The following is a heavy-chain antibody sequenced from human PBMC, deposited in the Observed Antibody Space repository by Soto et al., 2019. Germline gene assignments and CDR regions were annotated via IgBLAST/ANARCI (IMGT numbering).Heavy chain of an antibody. CDR1: GYSFTPYW. CDR3: ARVHRGGYHYGMGV. V-gene: IGHV5-51*01. CDR2: IYPRDSDT. D-gene: IGHD1-1*01. Sequence: GEALKISCKGSGYSFTPYWIGWVRQLSGKGLEWIGIIYPRDSDTSYIPSLAGQVIISGDKSSTTAYLQWSSLKASDTAMYYCARVHRGGYHYGMGVWGQGTTVTVSS. J-gene: IGHJ6*02.